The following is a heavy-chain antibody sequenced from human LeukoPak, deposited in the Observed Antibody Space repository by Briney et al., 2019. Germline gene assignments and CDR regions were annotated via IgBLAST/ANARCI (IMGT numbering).Heavy chain of an antibody. CDR1: GGSISSSSYY. J-gene: IGHJ6*02. Sequence: SETLSLTCTVSGGSISSSSYYWGWIRQPPGKGLEWIGSIYYSGSTYYNPSLKSRVTISVDTSKNQFSLKLSSVTAADTAVYYCARVYSSSWYPFYGMDVWGQGTTVTVSS. CDR3: ARVYSSSWYPFYGMDV. D-gene: IGHD6-13*01. V-gene: IGHV4-39*01. CDR2: IYYSGST.